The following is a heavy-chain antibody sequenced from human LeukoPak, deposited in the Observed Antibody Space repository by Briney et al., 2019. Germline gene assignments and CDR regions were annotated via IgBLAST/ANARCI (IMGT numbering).Heavy chain of an antibody. CDR1: GGSISSSSYY. Sequence: SETLSLTCTVSGGSISSSSYYWSWIRQPAGKGLEWIGRIYTSGSTNYNPSLKSRVTMSVDTSKNQFSLKLSSVTAADTAVYYCARLDIVVDHWFDPWGQGTLVTVSS. D-gene: IGHD2-2*03. J-gene: IGHJ5*02. CDR2: IYTSGST. V-gene: IGHV4-61*02. CDR3: ARLDIVVDHWFDP.